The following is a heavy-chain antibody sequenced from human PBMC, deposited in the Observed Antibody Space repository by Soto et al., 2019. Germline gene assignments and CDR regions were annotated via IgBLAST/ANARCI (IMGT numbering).Heavy chain of an antibody. Sequence: QITLKESGPTLVKPTQTLTLTCTFSGFSLSTRPVGVGWIRQPPGQALEWLALVYWDDDKRYNPSLKNGLTSTRDTSNTQVVLTLTNMDPVDTATYYCAHRQLYNGAWNEGTFDYWGQGILVTVSS. CDR3: AHRQLYNGAWNEGTFDY. CDR1: GFSLSTRPVG. V-gene: IGHV2-5*02. CDR2: VYWDDDK. J-gene: IGHJ4*02. D-gene: IGHD1-1*01.